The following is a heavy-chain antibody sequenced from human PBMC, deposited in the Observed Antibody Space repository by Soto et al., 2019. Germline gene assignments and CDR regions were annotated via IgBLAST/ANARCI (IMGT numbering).Heavy chain of an antibody. CDR2: IKSKTDGGTT. D-gene: IGHD3-10*01. CDR3: TTDQGYYGSGSYFSYYYGMDV. J-gene: IGHJ6*02. CDR1: GFTFSNAW. Sequence: PGGSLRLSCAASGFTFSNAWMNWVRQAPGKGLEWVGRIKSKTDGGTTDYAAPVKGRFTISRDDSKNTLYLQMNSLKTEDTAVYYCTTDQGYYGSGSYFSYYYGMDVWGQGTTVTVSS. V-gene: IGHV3-15*07.